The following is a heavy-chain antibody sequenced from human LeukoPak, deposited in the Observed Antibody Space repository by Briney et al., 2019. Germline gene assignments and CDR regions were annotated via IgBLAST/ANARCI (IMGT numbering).Heavy chain of an antibody. CDR3: TRDIGDFVSDF. CDR2: IHYGETT. V-gene: IGHV4-39*02. D-gene: IGHD2-21*02. Sequence: SETLSLTCTVSGGSIGCGYYWAWIRQPPGKGLEWIGSIHYGETTHYNPSLQSRVTISADTSKNQFALDLRSVTAADTAVYYCTRDIGDFVSDFWGQGTLVTVSS. J-gene: IGHJ4*02. CDR1: GGSIGCGYY.